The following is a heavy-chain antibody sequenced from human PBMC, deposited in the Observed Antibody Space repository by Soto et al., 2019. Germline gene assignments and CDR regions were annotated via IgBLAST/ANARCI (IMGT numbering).Heavy chain of an antibody. CDR1: AFTSRNYA. CDR2: FDFNSGRT. D-gene: IGHD3-16*01. V-gene: IGHV3-9*02. CDR3: TKDLVPGGADV. J-gene: IGHJ6*02. Sequence: GGSLRLSCVVSAFTSRNYAIHWIRQAPGKGLEWVSGFDFNSGRTGYADSVKGRFTISRDDAKNSLSLEMKSLRVEDTALYYCTKDLVPGGADVWGQGTTVTVSS.